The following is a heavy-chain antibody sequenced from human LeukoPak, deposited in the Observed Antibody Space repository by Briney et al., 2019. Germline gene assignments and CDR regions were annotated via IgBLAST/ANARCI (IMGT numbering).Heavy chain of an antibody. CDR3: AKSDSSSY. CDR2: TNSDGDIT. CDR1: GFTFSSYA. V-gene: IGHV3-23*01. J-gene: IGHJ4*02. D-gene: IGHD6-13*01. Sequence: GRSLRLSCAASGFTFSSYAMTWVRQASGKGLEWVSGTNSDGDITYYADSVKGRFTISRDNSKNMLYLQMNSLRAEDTAVYYCAKSDSSSYWGQGILVTVSS.